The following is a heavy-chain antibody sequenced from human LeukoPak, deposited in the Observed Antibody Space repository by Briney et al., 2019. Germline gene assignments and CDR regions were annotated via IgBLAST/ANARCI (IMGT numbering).Heavy chain of an antibody. CDR3: AREDPRRYSYGSGRSGYYDYYYYYYMDV. CDR1: GGSISSSSYY. V-gene: IGHV4-39*07. D-gene: IGHD5-18*01. J-gene: IGHJ6*03. CDR2: IYYSGST. Sequence: SETLSLTCTVSGGSISSSSYYWGWIRQPPGKGLEWIGSIYYSGSTYYNPSLKSRVTISVDTSKNQFSLKLSSVTAADTAVYYCAREDPRRYSYGSGRSGYYDYYYYYYMDVWGKGTTVTISS.